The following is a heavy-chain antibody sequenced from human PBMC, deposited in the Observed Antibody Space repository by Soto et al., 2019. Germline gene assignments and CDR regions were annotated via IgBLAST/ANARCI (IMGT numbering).Heavy chain of an antibody. Sequence: QVQLVQSGAEERKPGASVKVSCKASGYIFSDYAFPWVRPAPGQRPEWVGWINAGNGNTKYLQKLKGRVTITRDTSASTAYMELSGLRSEDTAVYYCAKAGYDTSPFIDYWGQGTLVTVSS. J-gene: IGHJ4*02. D-gene: IGHD3-22*01. V-gene: IGHV1-3*05. CDR2: INAGNGNT. CDR3: AKAGYDTSPFIDY. CDR1: GYIFSDYA.